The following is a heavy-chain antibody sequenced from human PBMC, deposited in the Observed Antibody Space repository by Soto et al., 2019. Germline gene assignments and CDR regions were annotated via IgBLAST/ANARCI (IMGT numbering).Heavy chain of an antibody. CDR3: TRGLDQFKIRFDP. J-gene: IGHJ5*02. CDR2: IHPGGDT. V-gene: IGHV3-53*02. CDR1: GFTVSDNY. Sequence: EVQLVQTGGDLIQPGGSLRLSCAASGFTVSDNYMSWVRQAPGKGLEWVSSIHPGGDTFYADSVKGRFSFSGDISKNTVYLQMNRLRLEDTAVYYCTRGLDQFKIRFDPWGQGTLVTVSS.